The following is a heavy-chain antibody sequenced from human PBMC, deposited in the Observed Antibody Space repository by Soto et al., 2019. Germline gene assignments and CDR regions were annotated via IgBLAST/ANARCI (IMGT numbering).Heavy chain of an antibody. V-gene: IGHV3-74*01. CDR2: INSDGSSI. CDR3: AREVSHGYVLRGMDV. J-gene: IGHJ6*02. D-gene: IGHD5-18*01. CDR1: KFTITSYW. Sequence: EVQLVESGGGLVQPGGSVRLSCAASKFTITSYWMHWVRQAPGKGLVWVSRINSDGSSISYADAVKGRFTISRDNAKNTLYMQMHSLSVEDTAVYYCAREVSHGYVLRGMDVWGQGTTVTGFS.